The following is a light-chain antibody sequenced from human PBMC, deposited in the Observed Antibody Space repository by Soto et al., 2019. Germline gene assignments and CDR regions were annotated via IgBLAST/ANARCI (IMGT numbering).Light chain of an antibody. CDR3: GTWDSSLSVFV. V-gene: IGLV1-51*01. Sequence: QSMLTQPPSVSAAPGQRVTIPCSGSSSNIGKNFISWYQQAPGTAPKLIIYDSIHRPSGIPDRLSGSKSGTSATLDIAGLQTGDEASYYCGTWDSSLSVFVFGTGTKLTVL. CDR2: DSI. J-gene: IGLJ1*01. CDR1: SSNIGKNF.